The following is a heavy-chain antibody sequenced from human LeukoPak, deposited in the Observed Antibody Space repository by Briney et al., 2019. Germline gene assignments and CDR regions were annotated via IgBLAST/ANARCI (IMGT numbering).Heavy chain of an antibody. CDR1: GGSISSYY. CDR2: IYYSGST. CDR3: ARDSPRDSSGWYPPYYYYYYMDV. V-gene: IGHV4-59*12. D-gene: IGHD6-19*01. Sequence: SETLSLTCTVSGGSISSYYWSWIRQPPGKGLEWIGYIYYSGSTNYNPSLKSRVTISVDTSKNQFSLKLSSVTAADTAVYYCARDSPRDSSGWYPPYYYYYYMDVWGKGTTVAVSS. J-gene: IGHJ6*03.